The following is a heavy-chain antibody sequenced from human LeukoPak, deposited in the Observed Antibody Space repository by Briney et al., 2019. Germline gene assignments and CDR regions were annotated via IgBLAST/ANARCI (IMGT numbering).Heavy chain of an antibody. CDR3: ARVRLPGYSSSWYRDPDY. J-gene: IGHJ4*02. CDR2: ISAYNGNT. CDR1: GYTFPSYG. D-gene: IGHD6-13*01. Sequence: ASVKVSCKASGYTFPSYGISWVRQAPGQGLEWMGWISAYNGNTNYAQKLQGRVTMTTDTSTSTAYMELRTLRSDDTAVYYCARVRLPGYSSSWYRDPDYWGQGTLVTVSS. V-gene: IGHV1-18*01.